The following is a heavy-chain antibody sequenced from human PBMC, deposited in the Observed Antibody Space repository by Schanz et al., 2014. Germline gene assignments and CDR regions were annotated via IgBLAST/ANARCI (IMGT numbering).Heavy chain of an antibody. CDR3: ARESSNDIVLVPGAVFDH. CDR1: GFTFSSYA. Sequence: VQLLESGGGLVQPGGSLRLSCAASGFTFSSYAMSWVRQAPGKGLEYISAISNNGDSTYYADSVKSRFTISRDNSKNTVYLQMNSLRPGDTAVYYCARESSNDIVLVPGAVFDHWGQGILVTVSS. J-gene: IGHJ4*02. D-gene: IGHD2-2*01. V-gene: IGHV3-64*04. CDR2: ISNNGDST.